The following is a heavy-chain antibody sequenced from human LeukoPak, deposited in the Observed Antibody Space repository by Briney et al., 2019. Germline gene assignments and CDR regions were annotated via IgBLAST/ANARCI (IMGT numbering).Heavy chain of an antibody. CDR2: IREDGSEK. D-gene: IGHD5-18*01. J-gene: IGHJ4*02. Sequence: GGSLRLSRAASGFIFNSHWMSWVRQAPGKGLEWVANIREDGSEKYYVDSVKGRFTISRDNAKNSLFLQMNSLRADDTAMYYCARDSRYSCGVGDLDYWGQGTLVIVSS. CDR1: GFIFNSHW. V-gene: IGHV3-7*03. CDR3: ARDSRYSCGVGDLDY.